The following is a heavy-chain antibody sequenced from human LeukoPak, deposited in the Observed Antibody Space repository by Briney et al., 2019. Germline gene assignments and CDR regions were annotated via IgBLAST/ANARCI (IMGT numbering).Heavy chain of an antibody. Sequence: PSETLSLTCTVSGDSISSNHWSGIRQPPGKGLEWIGYIYTSGSSNYNPSLQSRVTISVYTSKNHFSLRLSSVTAADTAVYYCARHPIDSGGWYGSWFFDLWGRGTLVTVSS. CDR2: IYTSGSS. CDR1: GDSISSNH. J-gene: IGHJ2*01. CDR3: ARHPIDSGGWYGSWFFDL. V-gene: IGHV4-4*09. D-gene: IGHD6-19*01.